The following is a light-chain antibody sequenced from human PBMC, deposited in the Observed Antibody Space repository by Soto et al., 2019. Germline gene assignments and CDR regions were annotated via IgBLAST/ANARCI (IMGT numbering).Light chain of an antibody. V-gene: IGKV3-20*01. CDR1: QSVSRNY. CDR2: GAS. CDR3: QQYGTSPWT. J-gene: IGKJ1*01. Sequence: EIVLTQSPGTLSLSPGERATLSCRASQSVSRNYVAWYQQKPGQAPRLLIHGASSRATGIPDRFSGSGSGTDFTLTISRLGPEDFAVYYCQQYGTSPWTFGQGTKVDIK.